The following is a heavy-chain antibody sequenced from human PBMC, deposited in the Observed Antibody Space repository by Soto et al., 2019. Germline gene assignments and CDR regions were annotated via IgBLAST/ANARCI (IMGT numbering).Heavy chain of an antibody. CDR3: ARDLPTTIDYSNYYYYYYGMDV. CDR1: GYTFTSNY. Sequence: GASVKVSCKASGYTFTSNYVHWVRRAPGQGLEWMGWISAYNGNTNYAQKLQGRVTMTTDTSTSTAYMELRSLRSDDTAVYYCARDLPTTIDYSNYYYYYYGMDVWGQGTTVTVSS. V-gene: IGHV1-18*04. D-gene: IGHD4-4*01. CDR2: ISAYNGNT. J-gene: IGHJ6*02.